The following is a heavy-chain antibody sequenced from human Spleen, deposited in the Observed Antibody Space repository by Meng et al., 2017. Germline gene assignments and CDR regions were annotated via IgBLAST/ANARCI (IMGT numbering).Heavy chain of an antibody. CDR3: ARAPQLELGTAGIYFDY. V-gene: IGHV1-18*01. D-gene: IGHD1-7*01. J-gene: IGHJ4*02. Sequence: QVPLVQSGAEVKKPGASVKVSWKASGYTFTSYGISWVRQAPGQGLEWMGWISAYNGNTNYAQKLQGRVTMTTDTSTSTAYMELRSLRSDDTAVYYCARAPQLELGTAGIYFDYWGQGTLVTVSS. CDR1: GYTFTSYG. CDR2: ISAYNGNT.